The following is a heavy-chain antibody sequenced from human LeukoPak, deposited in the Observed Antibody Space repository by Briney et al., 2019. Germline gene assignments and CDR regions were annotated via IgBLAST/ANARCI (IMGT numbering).Heavy chain of an antibody. Sequence: SETLSLTCTVSGGSISSYYWSWLRQPPGKGLEWIGYIYYSGSTNYNPSLKSRVTISVDTSKNQFSLKLSSVTAADTAVYYCARDGAAGFDYWGQGTLVTVSS. J-gene: IGHJ4*02. CDR1: GGSISSYY. V-gene: IGHV4-59*01. CDR3: ARDGAAGFDY. D-gene: IGHD6-13*01. CDR2: IYYSGST.